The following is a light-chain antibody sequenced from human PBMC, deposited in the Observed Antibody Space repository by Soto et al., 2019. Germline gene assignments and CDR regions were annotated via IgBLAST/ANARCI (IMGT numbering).Light chain of an antibody. Sequence: SYELTQPPSVSVSPGQTASITCSGDKLGDKFACWYQQKPGQSPVLVIYEDYKRPSGIPERFSGSNSGNTATLTISDTQAMDEADYYCQAWDINNAVFGTGTKVTVL. CDR2: EDY. V-gene: IGLV3-1*01. CDR3: QAWDINNAV. CDR1: KLGDKF. J-gene: IGLJ1*01.